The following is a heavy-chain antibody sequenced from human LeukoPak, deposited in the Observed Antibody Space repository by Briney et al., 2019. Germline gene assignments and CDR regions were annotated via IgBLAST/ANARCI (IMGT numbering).Heavy chain of an antibody. V-gene: IGHV4-30-4*01. D-gene: IGHD3-10*01. CDR1: GGSISSGDYY. Sequence: SETLSLTCTVSGGSISSGDYYWSWIRQPPGKGLEWIGYIYYSGSTYYNPSLKSRVTISVDTSKNQFSLKLSSVTAADTAVYYCARGSPMVFFDYWGQGTLVTVSS. J-gene: IGHJ4*02. CDR3: ARGSPMVFFDY. CDR2: IYYSGST.